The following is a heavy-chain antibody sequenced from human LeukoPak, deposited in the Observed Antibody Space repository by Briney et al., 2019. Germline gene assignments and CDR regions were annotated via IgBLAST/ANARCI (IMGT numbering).Heavy chain of an antibody. CDR3: ARDLPTGNYVWGSYRLGGYFDY. Sequence: GGSLRLSCAASGFTFSDYYMSWIRQAPGKALEWVSYVSSGSSTIYYADSVKGRFTVSRDNGKRSLYLHMNSLRAEDTAVYYCARDLPTGNYVWGSYRLGGYFDYWGQGTLVTVSS. V-gene: IGHV3-11*04. CDR1: GFTFSDYY. J-gene: IGHJ4*02. CDR2: VSSGSSTI. D-gene: IGHD3-16*02.